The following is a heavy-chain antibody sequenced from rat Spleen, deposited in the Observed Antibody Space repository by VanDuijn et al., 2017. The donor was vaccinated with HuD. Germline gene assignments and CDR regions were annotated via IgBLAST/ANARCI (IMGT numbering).Heavy chain of an antibody. CDR2: ISTSGGST. J-gene: IGHJ2*01. V-gene: IGHV5-25*01. CDR3: ARLMYTTDDY. D-gene: IGHD1-6*01. Sequence: EVQLVESGGGLVRPGGSLKLSCAASGFTYSNYVMAWVRQAPTKGLEWVASISTSGGSTYYRDSVKGRFTVSRDNAKSTLYLQMDSLRSEDTATYYCARLMYTTDDYWGQGVMVTVSS. CDR1: GFTYSNYV.